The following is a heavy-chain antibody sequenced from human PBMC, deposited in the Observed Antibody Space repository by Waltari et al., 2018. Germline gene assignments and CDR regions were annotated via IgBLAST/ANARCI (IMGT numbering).Heavy chain of an antibody. V-gene: IGHV5-51*01. Sequence: EVQRVQSGAAVKKPGESLKIPCKGSGYSLASSWIGRGRRVPGKGLAWVEIIYPGDSDTRYSPSFQGQVTISADKSISTAYLQWSSLKASDTAMYYCATQGVVVAYDAFDIWGQGTMVTVSS. CDR1: GYSLASSW. CDR3: ATQGVVVAYDAFDI. D-gene: IGHD3-22*01. J-gene: IGHJ3*02. CDR2: IYPGDSDT.